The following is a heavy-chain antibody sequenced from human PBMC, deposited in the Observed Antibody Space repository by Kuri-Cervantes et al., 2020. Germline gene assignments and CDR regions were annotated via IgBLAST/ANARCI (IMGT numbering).Heavy chain of an antibody. CDR1: GFTFSSYA. V-gene: IGHV3-23*01. Sequence: LSLTCAASGFTFSSYAMGWVRQAPGKGLEWVSAISGSGGTTYYADSVKGRFTISRDNSKDTLYLQVNSLRAEDTAVYYCARRDGSTWYYFDSWGQGTLVTVSS. J-gene: IGHJ4*02. CDR2: ISGSGGTT. CDR3: ARRDGSTWYYFDS. D-gene: IGHD6-13*01.